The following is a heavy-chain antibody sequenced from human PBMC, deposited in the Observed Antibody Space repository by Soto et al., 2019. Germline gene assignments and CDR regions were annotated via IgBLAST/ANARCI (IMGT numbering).Heavy chain of an antibody. CDR1: GVSISSYF. V-gene: IGHV4-59*01. CDR2: TYHRGST. Sequence: SETLSLTCSVSGVSISSYFWSWIRQPPGRGLEWIGYTYHRGSTNYSPSLKSRVAISLDTSENQFSLKVSSVTAADTAVYYCARIGGYHGPLDYWGQGTPVTVSS. J-gene: IGHJ4*02. D-gene: IGHD3-16*02. CDR3: ARIGGYHGPLDY.